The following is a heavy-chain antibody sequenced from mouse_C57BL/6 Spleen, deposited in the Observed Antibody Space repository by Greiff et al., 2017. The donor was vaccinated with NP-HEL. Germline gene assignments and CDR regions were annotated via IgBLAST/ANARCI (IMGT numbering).Heavy chain of an antibody. J-gene: IGHJ1*03. V-gene: IGHV1-64*01. D-gene: IGHD2-2*01. CDR3: ARGDGYDWYFDV. CDR1: GYTFTSYW. Sequence: QVQLQQPGAELVKPGASVKLSCKASGYTFTSYWMHWVKQRPGQGLEWIGMIHPNSGSTNYNEKFKSKATLTVDKSSSTAYMHLSSLTSEDSAVYYCARGDGYDWYFDVWGTGTTVTVSS. CDR2: IHPNSGST.